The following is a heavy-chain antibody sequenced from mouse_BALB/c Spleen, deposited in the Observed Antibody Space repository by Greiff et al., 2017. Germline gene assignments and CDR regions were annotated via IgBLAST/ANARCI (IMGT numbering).Heavy chain of an antibody. CDR3: ARYGLGRRAMDY. J-gene: IGHJ4*01. CDR1: GYTFTDYA. D-gene: IGHD4-1*01. Sequence: QVQLQQSGPELVRPGVSVKISCKGSGYTFTDYAMHWVKQSHAKSLEWIGVISTYYGNTNYNQKFKGKATMTVDKSSSTAYMELARLTSEDSAIYYCARYGLGRRAMDYWGQGTSVTVSS. CDR2: ISTYYGNT. V-gene: IGHV1-67*01.